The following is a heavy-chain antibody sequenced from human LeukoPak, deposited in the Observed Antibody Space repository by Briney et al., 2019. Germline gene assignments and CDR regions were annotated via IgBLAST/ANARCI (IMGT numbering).Heavy chain of an antibody. CDR2: INHSEST. CDR1: GGSFSGYY. CDR3: ARVRVFYCGSGSYFDY. D-gene: IGHD3-10*01. V-gene: IGHV4-34*01. J-gene: IGHJ4*02. Sequence: SETLSLTCAVYGGSFSGYYWSWIRQPPGKGLDWIGEINHSESTNYNPSLKSRVTISVDTSKNQFSLKLSSVTAADTAVYYCARVRVFYCGSGSYFDYWGQGTLVTVSS.